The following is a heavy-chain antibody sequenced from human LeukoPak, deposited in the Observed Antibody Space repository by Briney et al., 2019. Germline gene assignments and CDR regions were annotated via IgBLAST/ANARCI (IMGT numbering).Heavy chain of an antibody. D-gene: IGHD3-16*01. CDR3: ATQRQSYLWGTDFDY. CDR2: INPNSGDT. CDR1: GYAFTVYY. J-gene: IGHJ4*02. V-gene: IGHV1-2*02. Sequence: ASVKVSCKASGYAFTVYYMHWVRQAPGQGLEWMGWINPNSGDTKYAQKFQGRVTMTRDTYISTAYMELSRLRSADNSVLYCATQRQSYLWGTDFDYWGQGTLVTVSS.